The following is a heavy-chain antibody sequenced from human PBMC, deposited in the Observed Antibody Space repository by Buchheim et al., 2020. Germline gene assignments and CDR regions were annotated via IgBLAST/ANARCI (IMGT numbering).Heavy chain of an antibody. CDR2: IYYSGST. V-gene: IGHV4-30-4*01. D-gene: IGHD6-19*01. CDR3: ARDRPPRIAVAGSYYYYGMDV. Sequence: QVQLQESGPGLVKPSQTLSLTCTVSGGSISSGDYYWSWIRQPPGKGLEWIGYIYYSGSTYYNPSLKSRVTISVDTSKNQFSLKLSSVTAADTAVYYCARDRPPRIAVAGSYYYYGMDVWGQGTT. CDR1: GGSISSGDYY. J-gene: IGHJ6*02.